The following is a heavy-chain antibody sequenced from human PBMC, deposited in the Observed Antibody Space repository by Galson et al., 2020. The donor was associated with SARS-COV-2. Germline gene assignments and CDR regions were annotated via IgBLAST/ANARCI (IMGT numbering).Heavy chain of an antibody. CDR3: SRGLRGRYDFWSGYPINWCDP. CDR1: GYTFTSSG. J-gene: IGHJ5*02. CDR2: ISAYNGNT. D-gene: IGHD3-3*01. Sequence: ASAKVSCKASGYTFTSSGISWVRQDPGQGLEWMGWISAYNGNTNYAQKLQGRVTMTTDTSTSTAYMELRSLRSDDTAVYYCSRGLRGRYDFWSGYPINWCDPWGQGTLVTVSS. V-gene: IGHV1-18*01.